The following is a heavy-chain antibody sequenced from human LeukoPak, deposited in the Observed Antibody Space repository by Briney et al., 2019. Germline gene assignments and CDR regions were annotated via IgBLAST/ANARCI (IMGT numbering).Heavy chain of an antibody. CDR1: GYTFTGYY. CDR2: INPNSGGT. Sequence: GASVKVSCKASGYTFTGYYMHWVRQAPGQGLEWMGWINPNSGGTNYAQKFQGRVTMTRDTSISTAYMELRSLRSEDTAVYYCARDPPRRDGNNYGYFDLWGRGTLVSVSS. J-gene: IGHJ2*01. CDR3: ARDPPRRDGNNYGYFDL. D-gene: IGHD5-24*01. V-gene: IGHV1-2*02.